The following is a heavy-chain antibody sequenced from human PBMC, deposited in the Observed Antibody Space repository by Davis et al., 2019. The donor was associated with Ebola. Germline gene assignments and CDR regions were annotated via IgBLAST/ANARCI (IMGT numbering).Heavy chain of an antibody. Sequence: GESLKISCKGSGYSFTTYWIVWVRQLPGKGLECMGIIFPGDSDTRYSPSFLGQVTISADKSISTAYLQWTSLKASDTAFYYCARLMAASGAMWFDSWGQGTLVTVSS. CDR3: ARLMAASGAMWFDS. V-gene: IGHV5-51*01. D-gene: IGHD3-10*01. CDR1: GYSFTTYW. J-gene: IGHJ5*01. CDR2: IFPGDSDT.